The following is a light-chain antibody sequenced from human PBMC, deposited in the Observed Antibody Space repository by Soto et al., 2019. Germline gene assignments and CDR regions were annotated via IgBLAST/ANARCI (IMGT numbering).Light chain of an antibody. CDR3: QQYDNLPFT. CDR1: QDIRKY. J-gene: IGKJ3*01. CDR2: TAS. V-gene: IGKV1-33*01. Sequence: DIQMTQSPSSLSASVGDRVTITCQASQDIRKYLNWYQQKSGSPPKLLIYTASDLQTGVPSRFSGSGSGINFTFPISSLQPEDIGTYYCQQYDNLPFTFGPGTKVDIK.